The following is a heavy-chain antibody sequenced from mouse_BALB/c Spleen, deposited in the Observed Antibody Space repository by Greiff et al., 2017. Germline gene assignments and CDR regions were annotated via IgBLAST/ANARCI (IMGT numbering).Heavy chain of an antibody. D-gene: IGHD1-1*01. CDR2: IDPENGNT. CDR1: GFNIKDYY. CDR3: AREVVGPDY. Sequence: EVQLQQSGAELVRPGALVKLSCKASGFNIKDYYMHWVKQRPEQGLEWIGWIDPENGNTIYDPKFQGKASMTADTSSNTAYLQLSSLTSEDTAVYYCAREVVGPDYWGQGTTLTVSS. J-gene: IGHJ2*01. V-gene: IGHV14-1*02.